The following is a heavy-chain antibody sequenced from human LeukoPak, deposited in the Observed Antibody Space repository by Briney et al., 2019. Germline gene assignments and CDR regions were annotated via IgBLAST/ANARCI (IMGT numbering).Heavy chain of an antibody. V-gene: IGHV4-61*05. D-gene: IGHD6-19*01. CDR2: IYYSGST. CDR1: GGSISGSSYY. Sequence: SETLSLTCTVSGGSISGSSYYWGWIRQPPGKGLEWIGYIYYSGSTNYNPSLKSRVTIPVDTSKNQFSLKLSSVTAADTAVYYCARYMAVADIFDLWGRGTLVTVSS. CDR3: ARYMAVADIFDL. J-gene: IGHJ2*01.